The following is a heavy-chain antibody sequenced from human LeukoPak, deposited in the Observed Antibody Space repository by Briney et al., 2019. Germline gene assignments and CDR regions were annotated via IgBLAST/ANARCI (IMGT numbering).Heavy chain of an antibody. V-gene: IGHV3-13*01. Sequence: GGSLRLSCAASGFTFSTYWMSWVRQATGKGLEWVSAIGTAGDTYYPGSVKGRFTISRENAKNSLYLQMNSLRAGDTAVYYCARALVGTGLDYWGQGTLVTVSS. D-gene: IGHD3/OR15-3a*01. CDR1: GFTFSTYW. J-gene: IGHJ4*02. CDR3: ARALVGTGLDY. CDR2: IGTAGDT.